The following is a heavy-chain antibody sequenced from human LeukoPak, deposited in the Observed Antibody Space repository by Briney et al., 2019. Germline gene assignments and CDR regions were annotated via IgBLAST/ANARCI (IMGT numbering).Heavy chain of an antibody. CDR3: ATGNYYDSSCYYTFVY. V-gene: IGHV3-74*01. D-gene: IGHD3-22*01. Sequence: PGGSLRLSCAASGFTFSRYWMHWVRQAPGKGLVWVSRINGDGNIISYADSVKGRFTISRDNAKNTLYLQMNSLRAEDTAVYYFATGNYYDSSCYYTFVYWGQGALVTVSS. CDR2: INGDGNII. J-gene: IGHJ4*02. CDR1: GFTFSRYW.